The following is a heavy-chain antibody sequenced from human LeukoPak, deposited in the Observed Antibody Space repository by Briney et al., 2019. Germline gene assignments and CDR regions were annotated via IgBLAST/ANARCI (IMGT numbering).Heavy chain of an antibody. J-gene: IGHJ6*04. CDR1: GFTFCNYW. Sequence: GGSLRLSCAASGFTFCNYWMSWVRDAPGKGLEWVANIKQDESEKHYVDSVKGRFTISRDNAKKSPYLQMNSLRAEDTAVYYCAREAKESSGMDVWGKGTTVTVSS. CDR3: AREAKESSGMDV. CDR2: IKQDESEK. V-gene: IGHV3-7*03.